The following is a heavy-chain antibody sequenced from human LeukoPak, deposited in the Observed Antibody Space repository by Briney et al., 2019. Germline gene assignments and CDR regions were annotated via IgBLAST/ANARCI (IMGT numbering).Heavy chain of an antibody. Sequence: SETLSLTCAVYGGSFSGYYWSWIRQPPGKGLEWIGEINHSGSTNYNPSLKSRVTISVDTSKNQFSLKLSSVTAADTAVYYCARVRVDYDSSGSYPGIVLDPWGQGTLVTVSS. CDR1: GGSFSGYY. CDR2: INHSGST. V-gene: IGHV4-34*01. CDR3: ARVRVDYDSSGSYPGIVLDP. J-gene: IGHJ5*02. D-gene: IGHD3-22*01.